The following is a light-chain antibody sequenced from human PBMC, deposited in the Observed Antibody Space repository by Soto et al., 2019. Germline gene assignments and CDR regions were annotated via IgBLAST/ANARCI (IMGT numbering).Light chain of an antibody. V-gene: IGKV2-24*01. CDR3: MQATQFPWT. CDR2: QIS. J-gene: IGKJ1*01. CDR1: QSLVHSDENTY. Sequence: DIVMTQTPLSSPVTLGQPASISCRSSQSLVHSDENTYLSWLQQRPGQPPRLLIYQISNRFSGVPDRFSGSGAGTDFTLKISRVEAEDVGVYYCMQATQFPWTFGQGTKVEIK.